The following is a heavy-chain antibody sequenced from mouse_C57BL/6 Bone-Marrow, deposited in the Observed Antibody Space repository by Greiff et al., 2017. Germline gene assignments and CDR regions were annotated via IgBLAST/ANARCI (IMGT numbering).Heavy chain of an antibody. V-gene: IGHV1-69*01. J-gene: IGHJ2*01. CDR3: AREGDYYFDY. CDR2: IDPSDSYT. CDR1: GYTFTSYW. Sequence: VQLQQPGAELVMPGASVKLSCKASGYTFTSYWMHWVKQRPGQGLEWIGEIDPSDSYTNYNQKFKGKSTLTVDKSSSTAYMQLSSLTSEDSAVXYCAREGDYYFDYWGQGTTLTVSS.